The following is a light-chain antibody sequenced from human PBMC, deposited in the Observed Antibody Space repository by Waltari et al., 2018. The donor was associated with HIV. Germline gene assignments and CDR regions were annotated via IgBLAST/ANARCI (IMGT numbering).Light chain of an antibody. CDR3: QQLNS. V-gene: IGKV1-9*01. J-gene: IGKJ4*01. CDR1: QGISTY. CDR2: TTS. Sequence: DIQLTQSPSFLSASVGDRVTITCRASQGISTYVAWYQQTPGKAPKLLIYTTSTLQSGVPSRFSSGSETEFALTISSLQPEDCATYYCQQLNSFGGGTKVEVK.